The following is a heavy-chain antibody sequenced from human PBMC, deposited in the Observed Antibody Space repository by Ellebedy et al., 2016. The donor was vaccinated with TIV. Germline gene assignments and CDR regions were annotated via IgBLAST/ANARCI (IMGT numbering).Heavy chain of an antibody. CDR2: IWYDGSNK. Sequence: GGSLRLXXAASGFTFSSYGMHWVRQAPGKGLEWVAVIWYDGSNKYYADSVKGRFTISRDNSKNTLYLQMNSLRAEDTAVYYCARGEAFTIFGVVRNDAFDIWGQGTMVTVSS. D-gene: IGHD3-3*01. CDR3: ARGEAFTIFGVVRNDAFDI. CDR1: GFTFSSYG. J-gene: IGHJ3*02. V-gene: IGHV3-33*01.